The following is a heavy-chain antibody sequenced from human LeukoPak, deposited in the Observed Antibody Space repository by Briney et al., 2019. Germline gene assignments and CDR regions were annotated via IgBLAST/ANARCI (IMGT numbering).Heavy chain of an antibody. J-gene: IGHJ6*02. D-gene: IGHD3-3*01. CDR1: GVSISSGPYY. CDR2: ITYSGNT. Sequence: SETLSLTCTVSGVSISSGPYYWFWIRQHPGKGLEWIGYITYSGNTYYYPALNSRVTVSLDTSKTQFSLKLSSVTAADTAVYYCARIAYDALDSYYYGMDVWGQGTTVTVSS. V-gene: IGHV4-31*03. CDR3: ARIAYDALDSYYYGMDV.